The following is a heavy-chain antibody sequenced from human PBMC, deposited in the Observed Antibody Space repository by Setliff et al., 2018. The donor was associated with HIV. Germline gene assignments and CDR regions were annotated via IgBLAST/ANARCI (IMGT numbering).Heavy chain of an antibody. Sequence: ASVKVSCKTAEYTSASYVINWVRQAAGQGLEWMGWIDPKSGNTGYAQEFQGRVTMTRNTSISTAYMELISLTSDDTAVYYCTRGRHSQTAGAIKFAFWGRGSLVTVSS. CDR1: EYTSASYV. CDR3: TRGRHSQTAGAIKFAF. J-gene: IGHJ5*01. CDR2: IDPKSGNT. V-gene: IGHV1-8*01. D-gene: IGHD3-10*01.